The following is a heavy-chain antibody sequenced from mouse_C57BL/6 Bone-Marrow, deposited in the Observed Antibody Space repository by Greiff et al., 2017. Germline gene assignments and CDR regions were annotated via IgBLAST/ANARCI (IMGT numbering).Heavy chain of an antibody. D-gene: IGHD1-1*01. Sequence: VQLQESGPGLVAPSQSLSITCTVSGFSLPSYAISWVRQPPGKGLEWLGVIWPGGGTNYNSALKSRLSISKDNSKSQVFLKMNSLQTDATARYYCAHLPFYYGSSYFDYWGQGTTLTVSS. CDR3: AHLPFYYGSSYFDY. V-gene: IGHV2-9-1*01. CDR2: IWPGGGT. J-gene: IGHJ2*01. CDR1: GFSLPSYA.